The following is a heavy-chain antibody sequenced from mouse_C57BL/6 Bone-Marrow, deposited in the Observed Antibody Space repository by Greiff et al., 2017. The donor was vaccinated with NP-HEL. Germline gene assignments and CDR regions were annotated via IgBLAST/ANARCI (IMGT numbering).Heavy chain of an antibody. V-gene: IGHV3-6*01. Sequence: EVKLMESGPGLVKPSQSLSLTCSVTGYSITSGYYWNWIRQFPGNKLEWMGYISYDGSNNYNPSLKNRISITRDTSKYQFFLKLNSVTTEDTATYYCAREEGNITTVVATYYFDYWGQGTTLTVSS. J-gene: IGHJ2*01. CDR1: GYSITSGYY. D-gene: IGHD1-1*01. CDR3: AREEGNITTVVATYYFDY. CDR2: ISYDGSN.